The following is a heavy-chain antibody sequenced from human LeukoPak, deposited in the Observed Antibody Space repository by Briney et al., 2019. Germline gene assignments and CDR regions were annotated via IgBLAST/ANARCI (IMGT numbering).Heavy chain of an antibody. CDR3: ATVHQGSGSYCFDY. CDR2: FYPEDGET. V-gene: IGHV1-24*01. D-gene: IGHD3-10*01. J-gene: IGHJ4*02. Sequence: ASVKVSCEVSVYTLTVLSMHWVRDAPGKGLEWRGGFYPEDGETIYAQNLQGRVTMTKDTSTNTAYMELSSLRSEDTAVYYCATVHQGSGSYCFDYWGQGTLVTVSS. CDR1: VYTLTVLS.